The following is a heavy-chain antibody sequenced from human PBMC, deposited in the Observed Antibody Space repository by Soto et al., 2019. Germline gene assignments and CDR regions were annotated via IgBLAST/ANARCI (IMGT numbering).Heavy chain of an antibody. J-gene: IGHJ6*01. CDR3: ARGGQECSNSGCGYTYDGVDV. CDR2: ISAYNGNR. D-gene: IGHD1-26*01. Sequence: ASVKVSCQASGYTFSHYGIGWVRQAPGQGLEWMGWISAYNGNRHFAEGLRGRITMTTNTTTSTADMELRSLSSDDPAVYYCARGGQECSNSGCGYTYDGVDVWGQGATVTVSS. V-gene: IGHV1-18*01. CDR1: GYTFSHYG.